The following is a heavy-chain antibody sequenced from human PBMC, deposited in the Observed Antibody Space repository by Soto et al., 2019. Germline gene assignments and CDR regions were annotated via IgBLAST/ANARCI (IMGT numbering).Heavy chain of an antibody. D-gene: IGHD3-10*01. V-gene: IGHV3-9*01. CDR2: ISWNSGNI. Sequence: EVQLVESGGGLVQPGRSLRLSCAASGFFFEDYAMHWVRQAPGKGLEWVSAISWNSGNIGYADSVKGRFTISRDNAKNSLYLQMNSLRTEDTAFYCCAKDMRSSQGGSYAAELWGQGTLVTVSS. CDR3: AKDMRSSQGGSYAAEL. CDR1: GFFFEDYA. J-gene: IGHJ4*02.